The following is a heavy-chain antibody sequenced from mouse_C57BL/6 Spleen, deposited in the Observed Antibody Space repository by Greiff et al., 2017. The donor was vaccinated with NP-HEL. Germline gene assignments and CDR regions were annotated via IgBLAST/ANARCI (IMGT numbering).Heavy chain of an antibody. CDR2: ISDGGSYT. J-gene: IGHJ2*01. D-gene: IGHD1-1*01. V-gene: IGHV5-4*01. CDR1: GFTFSSYA. CDR3: ARITTVVATIDYFDY. Sequence: VQLKQSGGGLVKPGGSLKLSCAASGFTFSSYAMSWVRQTPEKRLEWVATISDGGSYTYYPDNVKGRFTISRDNAKNNLYLQMSHLKSEDTAMYYCARITTVVATIDYFDYWGQGTTLTVSS.